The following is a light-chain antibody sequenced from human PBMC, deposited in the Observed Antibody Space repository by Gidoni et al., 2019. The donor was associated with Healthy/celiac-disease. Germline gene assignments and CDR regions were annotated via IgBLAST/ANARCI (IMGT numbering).Light chain of an antibody. CDR2: AAS. CDR3: QQCYSTPRT. CDR1: PSISSY. Sequence: DIQMTQSPSSLSASVGDRVTITCRASPSISSYLNWYQQKPGKAPKLLIYAASSLQSGVPSRFSGSGSGTDFTLTISSLQPEDFATYYCQQCYSTPRTFGQVTKLEIK. J-gene: IGKJ2*01. V-gene: IGKV1-39*01.